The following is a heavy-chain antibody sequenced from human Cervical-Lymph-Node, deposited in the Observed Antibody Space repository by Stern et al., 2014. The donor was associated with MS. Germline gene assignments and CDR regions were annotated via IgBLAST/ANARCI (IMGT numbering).Heavy chain of an antibody. D-gene: IGHD3-22*01. CDR3: AREDYDGSGHPYYYGLDV. CDR2: IFTSGST. CDR1: GGSIASSSYY. V-gene: IGHV4-61*02. J-gene: IGHJ6*02. Sequence: QLQLQESGPGLVKPSQTLPLTCTVSGGSIASSSYYWGWIRQPAGKGLEWIGRIFTSGSTNYTPSLQSRIPLSVDTSKTQFSLRLSSVTAADTAVYYCAREDYDGSGHPYYYGLDVWGQGTTVTVSS.